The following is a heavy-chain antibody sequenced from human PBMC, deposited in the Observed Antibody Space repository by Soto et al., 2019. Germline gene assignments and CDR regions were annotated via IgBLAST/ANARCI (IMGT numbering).Heavy chain of an antibody. Sequence: SETLSLTCSVSGASISSSCDYSWSWIRQPPGKGLEWIGSIYYSGSTYYNPSLKSRVTISVDTSKNQFSLKLSSVTAADTSVYYSALLFCSTTTCYCVDKSFDPFGQGTLVTLSS. V-gene: IGHV4-30-4*01. J-gene: IGHJ5*02. D-gene: IGHD2-2*01. CDR3: ALLFCSTTTCYCVDKSFDP. CDR2: IYYSGST. CDR1: GASISSSCDYS.